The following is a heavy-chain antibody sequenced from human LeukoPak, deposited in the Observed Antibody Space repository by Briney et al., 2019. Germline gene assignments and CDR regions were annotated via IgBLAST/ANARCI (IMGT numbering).Heavy chain of an antibody. D-gene: IGHD6-13*01. CDR3: AKVPIASSSWFPRTDY. Sequence: GGSLRLSCAASGFTFSSYAMSWVRQAPGKGLEWVSAISGSGGSTYYADSVKGRFTISRDNSKNTLYLQMNSLRAEDTAVYYCAKVPIASSSWFPRTDYWGQGTLVTVSS. CDR1: GFTFSSYA. CDR2: ISGSGGST. J-gene: IGHJ4*02. V-gene: IGHV3-23*01.